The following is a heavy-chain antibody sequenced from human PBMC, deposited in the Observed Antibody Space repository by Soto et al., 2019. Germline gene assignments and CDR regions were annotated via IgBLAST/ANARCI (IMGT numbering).Heavy chain of an antibody. D-gene: IGHD3-3*01. J-gene: IGHJ4*02. Sequence: GESLKISCKGSGYNFAGYWIAWVRQMPGKGLEWMGIIYPSDSDTRYRPSFQGQVTISADKSISSAYLQWSSLRASDTAMYYCERGGVSTRTFDYWGQGTQVTVSS. CDR2: IYPSDSDT. CDR1: GYNFAGYW. V-gene: IGHV5-51*01. CDR3: ERGGVSTRTFDY.